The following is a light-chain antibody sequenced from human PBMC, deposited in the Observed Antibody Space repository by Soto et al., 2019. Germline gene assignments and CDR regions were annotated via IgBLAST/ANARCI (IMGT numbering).Light chain of an antibody. J-gene: IGKJ2*01. Sequence: EIVMTQSPATLSVSPGERATLSCRASQSVSSNLAWYQQKPGQAPRLLIYGASTWATGIPAMFSGSGSGTEFTLTISSLQSEDFAVYYCQQYNNWPPSTFGQGAKLEIK. CDR3: QQYNNWPPST. V-gene: IGKV3-15*01. CDR1: QSVSSN. CDR2: GAS.